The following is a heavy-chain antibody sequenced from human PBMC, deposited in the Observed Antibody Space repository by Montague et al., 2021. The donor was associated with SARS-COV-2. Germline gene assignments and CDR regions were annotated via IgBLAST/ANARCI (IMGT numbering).Heavy chain of an antibody. CDR2: ISYDGSNK. V-gene: IGHV3-30*04. D-gene: IGHD5-24*01. CDR1: GFTFSSYA. J-gene: IGHJ4*02. Sequence: SLRLSCAASGFTFSSYAMHWVRQAPGKGLEWVAVISYDGSNKYYADSVKGRFTISRDNSKNTLYLQMDSLGAEDTAVYYCAAEMATISAPLGYWGQGTLVTVSS. CDR3: AAEMATISAPLGY.